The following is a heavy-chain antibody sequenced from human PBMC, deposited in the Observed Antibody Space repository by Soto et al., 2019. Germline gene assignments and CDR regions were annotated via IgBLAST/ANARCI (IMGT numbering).Heavy chain of an antibody. CDR1: VFTFGDYA. Sequence: GPLRLSCTTSVFTFGDYALSWVRQAPGKGLEWVGFIRRNAYGGTTDYAASVKGRFTISRDDSKSIAYLQMNSLRTEDTALYYCTRASSLDFDFWGQGTLVTVSS. CDR2: IRRNAYGGTT. V-gene: IGHV3-49*04. D-gene: IGHD3-16*01. CDR3: TRASSLDFDF. J-gene: IGHJ4*02.